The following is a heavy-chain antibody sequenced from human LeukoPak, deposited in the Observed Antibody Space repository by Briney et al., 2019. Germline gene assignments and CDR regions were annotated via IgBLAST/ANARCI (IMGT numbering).Heavy chain of an antibody. CDR3: ARVLSSGMVRGAVFYYYYGMDV. CDR2: ISAYNGNT. CDR1: GYTFTSYG. J-gene: IGHJ6*02. D-gene: IGHD3-10*01. Sequence: ASVKLSRKASGYTFTSYGISWVRQAPGQGLEWMGWISAYNGNTNYAQKLQGRVTMTTDTSTSTAYMELRSLRSDDMAVYYCARVLSSGMVRGAVFYYYYGMDVWGQGTTVTVSS. V-gene: IGHV1-18*03.